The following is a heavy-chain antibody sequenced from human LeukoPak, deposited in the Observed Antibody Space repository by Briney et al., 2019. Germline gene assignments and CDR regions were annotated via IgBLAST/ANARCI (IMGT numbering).Heavy chain of an antibody. J-gene: IGHJ4*02. CDR2: IYYSGST. V-gene: IGHV4-59*08. CDR3: ARLGTVAASSFDY. Sequence: SETLSLTCTVSGGSISSYYWSWIRQPPGKGLEWIGYIYYSGSTNYNPSLKSRVTISVDTSKNQFSLKLSSVTAADTAVYYCARLGTVAASSFDYWGQGTLVTVSS. D-gene: IGHD6-19*01. CDR1: GGSISSYY.